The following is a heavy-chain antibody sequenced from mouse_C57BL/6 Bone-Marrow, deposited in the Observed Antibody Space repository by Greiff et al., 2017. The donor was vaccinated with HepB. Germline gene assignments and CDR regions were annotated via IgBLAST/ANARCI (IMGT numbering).Heavy chain of an antibody. CDR2: ISSGGSYN. Sequence: EVQRVESGGDLVKPGGSLKLSCAASGFTFSSYGMSWVRQTTDKRLEWVATISSGGSYNYYPDSVKGRFTIARDNAKKTLYLLMSRLKSEDTAMYYCARPIYYGYDYWGQGTTLTVSS. J-gene: IGHJ2*01. CDR3: ARPIYYGYDY. D-gene: IGHD2-2*01. V-gene: IGHV5-6*01. CDR1: GFTFSSYG.